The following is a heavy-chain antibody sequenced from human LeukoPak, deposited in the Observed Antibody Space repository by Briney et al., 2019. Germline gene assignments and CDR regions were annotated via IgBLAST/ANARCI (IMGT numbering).Heavy chain of an antibody. CDR1: GGSISSYY. J-gene: IGHJ6*03. CDR3: ARADSSGWYGYYYYYMDV. CDR2: IYYSGST. V-gene: IGHV4-59*01. D-gene: IGHD6-19*01. Sequence: PSETLSLTCTVSGGSISSYYWSWIRQPPGKGLEWIGYIYYSGSTNYNPSLKSRVTISVDTSKNQFSLKLSSVTAADTAVYYCARADSSGWYGYYYYYMDVWGKGTTVTISS.